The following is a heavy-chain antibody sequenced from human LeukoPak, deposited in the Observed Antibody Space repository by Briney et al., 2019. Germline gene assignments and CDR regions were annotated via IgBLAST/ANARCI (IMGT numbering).Heavy chain of an antibody. J-gene: IGHJ4*02. CDR2: INHSGST. V-gene: IGHV4-34*01. CDR3: AGHHPRNTVDF. Sequence: SETLSLTCAVYGGSFSGYYWSWIRQPPGKGLEWIGEINHSGSTNYNPSLKSRVTISVDTSKNQLSLKLRSVTAADTAVYYCAGHHPRNTVDFWGQGTLVTVSS. D-gene: IGHD2-8*02. CDR1: GGSFSGYY.